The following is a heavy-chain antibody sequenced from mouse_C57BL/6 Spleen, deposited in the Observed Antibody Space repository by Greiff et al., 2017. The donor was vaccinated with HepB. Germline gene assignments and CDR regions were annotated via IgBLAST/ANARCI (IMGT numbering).Heavy chain of an antibody. Sequence: EVMLVESGEGLVKPGGSLKLSCAASGFTFSSYAMSWVRQTPEQRLEWVAYISSGGDYIYYADTVKGRFTISRDNARNTLYLQMSSLKSEDTAMYYCTGEWQGNYYGKSQAWFDYWGQGTLVTVSA. J-gene: IGHJ3*01. CDR3: TGEWQGNYYGKSQAWFDY. V-gene: IGHV5-9-1*02. CDR2: ISSGGDYI. CDR1: GFTFSSYA. D-gene: IGHD2-1*01.